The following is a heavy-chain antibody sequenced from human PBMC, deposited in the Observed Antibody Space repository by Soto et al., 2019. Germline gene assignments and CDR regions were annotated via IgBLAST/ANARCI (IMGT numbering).Heavy chain of an antibody. CDR2: VNHGGST. CDR3: VRDAQRIISSY. J-gene: IGHJ1*01. Sequence: SETLSLTCPVNGGSFSDYYWTWIRQPPGKGLEWIGEVNHGGSTHYNPSLKSRVSISVDTSKKQFSLKLSSVTAADTAVYYCVRDAQRIISSYCAQRSAVTVSA. V-gene: IGHV4-34*01. D-gene: IGHD2-15*01. CDR1: GGSFSDYY.